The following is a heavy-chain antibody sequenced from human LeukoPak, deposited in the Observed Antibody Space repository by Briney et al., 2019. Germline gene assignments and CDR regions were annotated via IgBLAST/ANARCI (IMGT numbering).Heavy chain of an antibody. CDR2: ISGSGGST. Sequence: GGSLRLSCAASGFSFSDYYMSWVRQAPGKGLEWVSAISGSGGSTYYADSVKGRFTISRDNSKNTLYLQMNSLRAEDTAVYYCAKKYYYDSSGYYYAFDIWGQGTMVTVSS. D-gene: IGHD3-22*01. J-gene: IGHJ3*02. CDR1: GFSFSDYY. CDR3: AKKYYYDSSGYYYAFDI. V-gene: IGHV3-23*01.